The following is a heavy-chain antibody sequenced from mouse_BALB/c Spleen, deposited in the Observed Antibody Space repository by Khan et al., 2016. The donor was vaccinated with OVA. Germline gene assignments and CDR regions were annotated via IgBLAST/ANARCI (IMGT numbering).Heavy chain of an antibody. CDR1: GYSFTSVYA. D-gene: IGHD2-3*01. V-gene: IGHV3-2*02. CDR3: ARDGSRYNYAMDY. CDR2: ISYSGSP. J-gene: IGHJ4*01. Sequence: EVQLQESGPGLVKPSQSLSLTCPVTGYSFTSVYAWNWIRQFPENKLEWLGYISYSGSPNYNPALKSRISIPRDTSKKQFFLQLNSVTTEDTATYYCARDGSRYNYAMDYWGQGTSVTVSS.